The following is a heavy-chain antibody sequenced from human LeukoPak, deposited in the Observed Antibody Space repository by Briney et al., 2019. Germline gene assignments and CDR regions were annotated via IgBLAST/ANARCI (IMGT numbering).Heavy chain of an antibody. Sequence: GGSLRLSCAASGFTFSNYAMHWVRQAPGKGLEWVAVISFAGNGEFYADSVKGRFAISRDNSKNTLYLQMNSLRAEDTAVYYCAGATCSSTSCYYLDPWGQGTLVTVSS. CDR3: AGATCSSTSCYYLDP. CDR2: ISFAGNGE. V-gene: IGHV3-30*03. J-gene: IGHJ5*02. CDR1: GFTFSNYA. D-gene: IGHD2-2*01.